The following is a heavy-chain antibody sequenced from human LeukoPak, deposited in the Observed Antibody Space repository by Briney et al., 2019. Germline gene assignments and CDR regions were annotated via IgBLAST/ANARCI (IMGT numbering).Heavy chain of an antibody. D-gene: IGHD3-22*01. CDR3: ATRYYDSSGYYSPGAFDI. J-gene: IGHJ3*02. CDR2: ISSSSSTI. V-gene: IGHV3-48*04. CDR1: GFTLSGYT. Sequence: PGGSLRLSCAASGFTLSGYTMNWVRQAPGKGLEWVSYISSSSSTIYYADSVKGRFTISRDNAKNSLYLRMNSLRAEDTAVYYCATRYYDSSGYYSPGAFDIWGQGTMVTVSS.